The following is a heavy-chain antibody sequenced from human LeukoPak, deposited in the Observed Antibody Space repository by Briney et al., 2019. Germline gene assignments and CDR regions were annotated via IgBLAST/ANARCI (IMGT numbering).Heavy chain of an antibody. J-gene: IGHJ5*02. D-gene: IGHD3-10*01. Sequence: SETLSLTCTVSGGSISSYYWGWIRQPPGKGLEWIGSIYYSGSTYYNPSLKSRVTISVDTSKNQFSLKLSSVTAADTAVYYCARDGITMVRGEGFDPWGQGTLVTVSS. CDR3: ARDGITMVRGEGFDP. V-gene: IGHV4-39*07. CDR1: GGSISSYY. CDR2: IYYSGST.